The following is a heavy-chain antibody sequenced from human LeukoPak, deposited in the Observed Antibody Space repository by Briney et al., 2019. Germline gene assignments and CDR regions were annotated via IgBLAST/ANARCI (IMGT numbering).Heavy chain of an antibody. V-gene: IGHV1-69*01. CDR2: IIPIFGTA. CDR1: GGTFSSYA. J-gene: IGHJ4*02. CDR3: ARAQWELLMEGYFDY. D-gene: IGHD1-26*01. Sequence: SVKVSCKASGGTFSSYAISWVRQAPGQGLEWMGGIIPIFGTANYAQKFQGRVTITADESTSTAYMELSSLRSEDTAVYYCARAQWELLMEGYFDYWGQGTLVTVSS.